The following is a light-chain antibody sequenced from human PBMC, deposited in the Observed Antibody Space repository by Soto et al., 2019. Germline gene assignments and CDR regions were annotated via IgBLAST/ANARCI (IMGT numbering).Light chain of an antibody. V-gene: IGKV1-39*01. Sequence: DIRMTQSPSSLSASVGDRVILTCRASQTIRTSLNWYQQKPGKAPKLLIYAASTLHSGVPSRFSGSGSGTDFTLSISNLQPEDFATYFCQQTYATPPTFGQGTKVEI. J-gene: IGKJ1*01. CDR3: QQTYATPPT. CDR1: QTIRTS. CDR2: AAS.